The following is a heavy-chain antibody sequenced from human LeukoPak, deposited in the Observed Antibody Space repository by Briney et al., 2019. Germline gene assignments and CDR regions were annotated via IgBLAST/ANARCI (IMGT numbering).Heavy chain of an antibody. J-gene: IGHJ4*02. CDR3: ARDSSSSGYFDY. Sequence: GGSLRLSCAASGFTFSSYGMHWVRQAPGKGLEWVAVISYDGSYKYYADSVKGRFTISRDNSKNTLYLQMNSLRAEDSAVYYCARDSSSSGYFDYWGQGTLVTVSS. V-gene: IGHV3-30*03. D-gene: IGHD3-22*01. CDR1: GFTFSSYG. CDR2: ISYDGSYK.